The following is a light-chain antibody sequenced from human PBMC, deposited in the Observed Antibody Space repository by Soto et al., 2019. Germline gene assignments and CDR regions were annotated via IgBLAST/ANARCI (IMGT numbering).Light chain of an antibody. CDR2: HAY. V-gene: IGKV3-20*01. Sequence: EIVLTQSPGTLSLSSGERATLSCRASQSVPNNFLAWYQQKPGQAPRLLIYHAYNRATGIPDRFSGSGSGTDFTLTISRLEPEDSAVYYCQQYGLSKSFGQGTKVEI. J-gene: IGKJ1*01. CDR3: QQYGLSKS. CDR1: QSVPNNF.